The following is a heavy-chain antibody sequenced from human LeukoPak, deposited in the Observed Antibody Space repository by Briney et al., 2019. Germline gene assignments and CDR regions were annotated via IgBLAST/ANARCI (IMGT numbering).Heavy chain of an antibody. Sequence: PSETLSLTCTVSGGSISNGAYYWSWIRQLPGKGLEWIGYIYYTGSTYYNPSLKSRVTISVDTSKNQFSLNLISVTAADTAVYSCGRETYSSSFFDPWGQGTLVTVSS. CDR3: GRETYSSSFFDP. V-gene: IGHV4-31*03. CDR2: IYYTGST. D-gene: IGHD6-13*01. J-gene: IGHJ5*02. CDR1: GGSISNGAYY.